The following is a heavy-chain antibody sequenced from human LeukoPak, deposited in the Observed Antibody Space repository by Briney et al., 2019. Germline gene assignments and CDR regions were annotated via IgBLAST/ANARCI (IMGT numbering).Heavy chain of an antibody. CDR2: INHSGST. V-gene: IGHV4-34*01. Sequence: SETLSLTCAVYGGSFSGYYWSWIRQPPGKGLEWIGEINHSGSTNYNPSLKSRVTISVDTSKSQFSLKLSSATAADTAVYYCARGRARLANYWGQGTLVTVSS. J-gene: IGHJ4*02. CDR1: GGSFSGYY. CDR3: ARGRARLANY. D-gene: IGHD5-12*01.